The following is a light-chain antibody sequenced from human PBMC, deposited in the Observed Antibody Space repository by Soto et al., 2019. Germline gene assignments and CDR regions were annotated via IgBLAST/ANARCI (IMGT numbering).Light chain of an antibody. CDR3: SAYTTKSMLV. CDR1: TGDVVNYNY. CDR2: DVN. J-gene: IGLJ2*01. V-gene: IGLV2-14*03. Sequence: QSALTQPASVSGSPGQSITISCTGTTGDVVNYNYVSWYQQHSGKVPKLVIYDVNNRPSGVSNRFSGSKSGNTASLTISGLQAEDESDYYCSAYTTKSMLVFGGGTQLTVL.